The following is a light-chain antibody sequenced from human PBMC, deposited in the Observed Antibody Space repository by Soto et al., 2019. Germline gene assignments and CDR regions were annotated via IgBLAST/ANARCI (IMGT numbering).Light chain of an antibody. V-gene: IGLV1-40*01. CDR1: SSNIGAGYD. J-gene: IGLJ1*01. CDR3: QSYDSSLSGRV. CDR2: GNS. Sequence: QSVLTQPPSVSGAPGQRVTISCTGSSSNIGAGYDVHWYQQLPGTAPKLLISGNSNRPSGVPDRFSGSKSGTSASLAITGLQAEDEAHYYCQSYDSSLSGRVFGTGTKLTVL.